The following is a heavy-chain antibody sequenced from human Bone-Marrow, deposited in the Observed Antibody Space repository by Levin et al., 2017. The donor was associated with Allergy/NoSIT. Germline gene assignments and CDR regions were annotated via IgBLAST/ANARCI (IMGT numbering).Heavy chain of an antibody. CDR3: ARAPYYDSSGYPTPRPYYFDY. Sequence: GGSLRLSCAASGFTFSSYWMSWVRQAPGKGLEWVANIKQDGSEKYYVDSVKGRFTISRDNAKNSLYLQMNSLRAEDTAVYYCARAPYYDSSGYPTPRPYYFDYWGQGTLVTVSS. J-gene: IGHJ4*02. D-gene: IGHD3-22*01. CDR2: IKQDGSEK. V-gene: IGHV3-7*01. CDR1: GFTFSSYW.